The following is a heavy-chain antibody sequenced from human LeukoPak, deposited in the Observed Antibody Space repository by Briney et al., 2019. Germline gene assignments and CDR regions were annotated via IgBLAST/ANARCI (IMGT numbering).Heavy chain of an antibody. Sequence: GGSLRLSCAASGITISRSWMHWVRQAPGKGLVWVSRISNDGSRTSYADSVKGRFTISRDNAKNTLYLQMNSLRAEDTAVYYCAREAAVAVFDYWGQGTLVTVSS. CDR3: AREAAVAVFDY. V-gene: IGHV3-74*01. D-gene: IGHD6-19*01. CDR1: GITISRSW. CDR2: ISNDGSRT. J-gene: IGHJ4*02.